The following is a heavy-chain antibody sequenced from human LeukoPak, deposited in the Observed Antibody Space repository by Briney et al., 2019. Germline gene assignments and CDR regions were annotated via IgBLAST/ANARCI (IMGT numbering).Heavy chain of an antibody. D-gene: IGHD3-10*01. CDR2: ISGSGGST. V-gene: IGHV3-23*01. Sequence: GGSLRLSCAASGFTFSSYAMSWVRQAPGKGLEWGSAISGSGGSTYYADSVKGRFTISRDNSKNTLYLQMNSLSAEDTAVYNCAKYEFRSGDYWGQGTLVTVS. CDR1: GFTFSSYA. CDR3: AKYEFRSGDY. J-gene: IGHJ4*02.